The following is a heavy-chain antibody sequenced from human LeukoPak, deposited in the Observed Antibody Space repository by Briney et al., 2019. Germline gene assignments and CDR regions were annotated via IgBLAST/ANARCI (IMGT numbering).Heavy chain of an antibody. CDR1: GGTFSSYA. Sequence: GASVKVSCKASGGTFSSYAISWVRQAPGQGLEWMGRIIPILGIANYAQKFQGRVTITADKSTSTAYMELSSLRSEDTAVYYCARVQSGTPFDPWGQGTLVTVSS. CDR2: IIPILGIA. CDR3: ARVQSGTPFDP. V-gene: IGHV1-69*04. D-gene: IGHD1-7*01. J-gene: IGHJ5*02.